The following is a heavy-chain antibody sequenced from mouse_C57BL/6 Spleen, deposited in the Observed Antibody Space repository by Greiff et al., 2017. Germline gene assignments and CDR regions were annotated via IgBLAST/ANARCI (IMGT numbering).Heavy chain of an antibody. Sequence: EVQLQQSGGGLVKPGGSLKLSCAASGFTFSDYGMHWVRQAPEKGLEWVAYISSGSSTIYYADTVKGRFTISRDNAKNTLFLQMTSLRSEDTAMYYCARNWDYWYFDVWGTGTTVTVSS. D-gene: IGHD4-1*01. V-gene: IGHV5-17*01. J-gene: IGHJ1*03. CDR1: GFTFSDYG. CDR3: ARNWDYWYFDV. CDR2: ISSGSSTI.